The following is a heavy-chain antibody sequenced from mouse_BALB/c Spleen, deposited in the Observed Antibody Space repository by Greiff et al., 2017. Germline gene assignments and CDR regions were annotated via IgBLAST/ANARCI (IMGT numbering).Heavy chain of an antibody. V-gene: IGHV5-17*02. CDR1: GFTFSSFG. J-gene: IGHJ1*01. CDR3: ARANYYGSSYRYFDV. CDR2: ISSGSSTI. Sequence: EVMLVESGGGLVQPGGSRKLSCAASGFTFSSFGMHWVRQAPEKGLEWVAYISSGSSTIYYADTVKGRFTISRDNAKNTLYLEMSSLRSEDTAMYYCARANYYGSSYRYFDVWGAGTTVTVSS. D-gene: IGHD1-1*01.